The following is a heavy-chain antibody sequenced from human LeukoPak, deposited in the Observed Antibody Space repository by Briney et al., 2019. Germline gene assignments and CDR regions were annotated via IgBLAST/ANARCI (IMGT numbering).Heavy chain of an antibody. CDR2: IYTSGST. Sequence: SETLSLTCTVSGYSISSGYYWSWIRQPAGKGLEWIGRIYTSGSTNYNPSPKSRVTISVDTSKNQFSLKLSSVTAADTAVYYCARQYSSSWYEGYFDYWGQGTLVTVSS. CDR1: GYSISSGYY. D-gene: IGHD6-13*01. J-gene: IGHJ4*02. CDR3: ARQYSSSWYEGYFDY. V-gene: IGHV4-61*02.